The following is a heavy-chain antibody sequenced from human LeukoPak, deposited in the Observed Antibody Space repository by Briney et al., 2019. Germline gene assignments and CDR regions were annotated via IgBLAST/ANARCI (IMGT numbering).Heavy chain of an antibody. CDR1: GGSFSGYY. Sequence: SETPSLTCAVYGGSFSGYYWSWIRQPPGKGLEWIGEINHSGSTNYNPSLKSRVTISVDTSKNQFSLKLSSVTAADTAVYYCARGRFRQLGWFDPWGQGTLVTVSS. D-gene: IGHD6-13*01. CDR3: ARGRFRQLGWFDP. V-gene: IGHV4-34*01. J-gene: IGHJ5*02. CDR2: INHSGST.